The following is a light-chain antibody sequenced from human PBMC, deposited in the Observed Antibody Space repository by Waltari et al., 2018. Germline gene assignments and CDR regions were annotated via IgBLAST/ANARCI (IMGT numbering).Light chain of an antibody. V-gene: IGKV3-20*01. Sequence: EIVLTQSPGTLSLSPAARATLSCRSSQSVSISYLSWFPQKPAQARSILISGVSTRATGIPDRFSGIGSGTDFTLTISRLEPEDVAVYHCQHDGSSLLTFGGGTKLEVK. CDR2: GVS. J-gene: IGKJ4*01. CDR1: QSVSISY. CDR3: QHDGSSLLT.